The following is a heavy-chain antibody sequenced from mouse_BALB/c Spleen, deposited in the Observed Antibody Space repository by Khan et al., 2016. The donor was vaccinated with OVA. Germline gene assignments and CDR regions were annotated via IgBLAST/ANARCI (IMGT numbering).Heavy chain of an antibody. D-gene: IGHD2-12*01. J-gene: IGHJ4*01. V-gene: IGHV9-4*02. CDR3: AGGGAGYYRRDGGAMEY. CDR1: GYTFTTAG. CDR2: INTHSGVP. Sequence: QIQLVQSGPELKKPGETVRISCKASGYTFTTAGIQWVQKMPGKGLKWIGWINTHSGVPKYAEDFKGRFAFSLEISVNTAYLQITKRKEEDTATEFCAGGGAGYYRRDGGAMEYWGEGTSVTVSS.